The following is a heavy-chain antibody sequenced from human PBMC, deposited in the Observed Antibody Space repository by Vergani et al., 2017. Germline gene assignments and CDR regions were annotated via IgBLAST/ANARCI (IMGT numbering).Heavy chain of an antibody. CDR2: LSWNSGSI. CDR3: AKDSSTNYYYMDV. J-gene: IGHJ6*03. V-gene: IGHV3-9*01. CDR1: GFTFDDYA. D-gene: IGHD2-2*01. Sequence: EVQLVESGGGLVQPGRSLRLSCAASGFTFDDYAMHWVRQAPGKGLEWVSGLSWNSGSIGYADSVKGRFTISRDNAKNSLYLQMNSLRAEDTALYYCAKDSSTNYYYMDVWGKGTTVTVSS.